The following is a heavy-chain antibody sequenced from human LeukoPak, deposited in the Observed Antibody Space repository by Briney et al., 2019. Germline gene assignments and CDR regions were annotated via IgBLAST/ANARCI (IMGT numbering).Heavy chain of an antibody. CDR1: GFTLSSYE. J-gene: IGHJ3*02. Sequence: GGSLRLSCAASGFTLSSYEMNWVRQAPGKGLEWVSSISSSSSYIYYADSVKGRFTISRDNAKNSLYLQMNSLRAEDTAVYYCARGSLYYDILTGYYSHRDAFDIWGQGTMVTVSS. CDR3: ARGSLYYDILTGYYSHRDAFDI. V-gene: IGHV3-21*01. CDR2: ISSSSSYI. D-gene: IGHD3-9*01.